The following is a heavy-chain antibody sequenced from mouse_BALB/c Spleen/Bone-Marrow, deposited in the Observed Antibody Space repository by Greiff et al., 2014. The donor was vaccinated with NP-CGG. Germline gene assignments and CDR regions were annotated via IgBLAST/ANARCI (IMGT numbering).Heavy chain of an antibody. Sequence: VELKDSGPELVKPGASVKISCKASGYSFTGYFMNWVMQSHGKSLEWIGRINPYNGDTFYNQKFKGKAILTVDKSSSTAHMELRSLASEDSAVYYCARGDYRFDEGYFDCWGQGTSLTASS. D-gene: IGHD2-14*01. CDR2: INPYNGDT. CDR3: ARGDYRFDEGYFDC. CDR1: GYSFTGYF. J-gene: IGHJ2*02. V-gene: IGHV1-20*02.